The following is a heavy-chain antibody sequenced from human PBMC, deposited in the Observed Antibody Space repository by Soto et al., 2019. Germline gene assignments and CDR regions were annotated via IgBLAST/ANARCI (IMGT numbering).Heavy chain of an antibody. CDR2: ISGSGTST. D-gene: IGHD3-9*01. CDR1: GFTFSSYP. V-gene: IGHV3-23*01. CDR3: AKDMGDILIGYHPDH. J-gene: IGHJ5*02. Sequence: GGSLRLSCAASGFTFSSYPMSWVRQAPGKGLEWLSAISGSGTSTYYADSVKGRFTISRDNSKNMLYLQMNSLRAEDTAVYHCAKDMGDILIGYHPDHWGEGT.